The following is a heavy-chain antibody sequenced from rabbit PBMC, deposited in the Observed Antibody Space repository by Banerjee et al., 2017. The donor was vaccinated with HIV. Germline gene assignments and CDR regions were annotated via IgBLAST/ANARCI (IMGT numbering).Heavy chain of an antibody. J-gene: IGHJ6*01. CDR1: GFDFKYYY. CDR3: TTNGMDL. Sequence: QEQLKETGGGLVQPGGSLTLSCKASGFDFKYYYMSWVRQAPGKGLEWIGDIDADDRSADYANWVNGRFTISKTSSTTVTLQMTSLTVADTATYFCTTNGMDLWGPGTLVTVS. CDR2: IDADDRSA. V-gene: IGHV1S45*01.